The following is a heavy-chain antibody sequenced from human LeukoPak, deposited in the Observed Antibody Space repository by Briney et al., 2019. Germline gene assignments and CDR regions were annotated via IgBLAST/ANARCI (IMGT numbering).Heavy chain of an antibody. V-gene: IGHV1-18*04. CDR3: ARLGYCTNGVCYEKIDAFDI. CDR2: ISAYNGNT. Sequence: ASVKVSCKASGYTFTGYYMHWVRQAPGQGLEWMGWISAYNGNTNYAQKLQGRVTMTTDTSTSTAYMELRSLRSDDTAVYYCARLGYCTNGVCYEKIDAFDIWGQGTMVTVSS. D-gene: IGHD2-8*01. CDR1: GYTFTGYY. J-gene: IGHJ3*02.